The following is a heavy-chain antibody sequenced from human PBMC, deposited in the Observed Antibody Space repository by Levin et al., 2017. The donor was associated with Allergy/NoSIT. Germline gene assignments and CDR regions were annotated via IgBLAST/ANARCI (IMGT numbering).Heavy chain of an antibody. D-gene: IGHD6-19*01. J-gene: IGHJ4*02. CDR3: ALAVEKYYFDY. Sequence: GESLKISCAASGFTFSSYGMHWVRQAPGKGLEWVAVIWYDGSNKYYADSVKGRFTISRDNSKNTLYLQMNSLRAEDTAVYYCALAVEKYYFDYWGQGTLVTVSS. CDR1: GFTFSSYG. CDR2: IWYDGSNK. V-gene: IGHV3-33*01.